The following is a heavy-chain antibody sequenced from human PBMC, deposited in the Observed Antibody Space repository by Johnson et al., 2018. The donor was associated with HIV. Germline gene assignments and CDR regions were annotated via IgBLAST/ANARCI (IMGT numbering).Heavy chain of an antibody. V-gene: IGHV3-11*01. D-gene: IGHD6-6*01. CDR1: GFTFSDSY. CDR3: VLFSSIAAEGAFDI. Sequence: QVQLVESGGGLVKPGGSLRLSCAASGFTFSDSYMSWIRQAPGKGLEWVSYISSSGSTIYYADSVKGRFTISRDNSKNSLYLQMNSLRAEDTALYYCVLFSSIAAEGAFDIWGQGTMVTVSS. CDR2: ISSSGSTI. J-gene: IGHJ3*02.